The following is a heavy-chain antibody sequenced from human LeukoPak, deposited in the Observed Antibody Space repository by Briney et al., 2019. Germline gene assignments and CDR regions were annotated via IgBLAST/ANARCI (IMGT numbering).Heavy chain of an antibody. CDR1: GGSVSGHY. Sequence: SETLSLTCAVYGGSVSGHYWSWIRQPPGKGLEWIGEINHSGSTNYNPSLKSRVTISVDMSKDQFSLKLGSVTAADTAVYYCARGPPADYYDRSGFYPCFDYWGQGALVTVSS. V-gene: IGHV4-34*01. CDR2: INHSGST. CDR3: ARGPPADYYDRSGFYPCFDY. J-gene: IGHJ4*02. D-gene: IGHD3-22*01.